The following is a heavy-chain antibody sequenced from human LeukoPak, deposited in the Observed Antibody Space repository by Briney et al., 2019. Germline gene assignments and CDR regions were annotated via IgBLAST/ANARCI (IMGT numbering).Heavy chain of an antibody. J-gene: IGHJ3*02. CDR1: GFTLDDYA. D-gene: IGHD5-24*01. Sequence: PGGSLRLSCAASGFTLDDYAMHWVRQAPGKGLEWVSGISWNSGSIGYADSVKGRFTISRDNAKNSLYLQMNSLRAEDTALYYCAKGHVEMATLFAFDIWGQGTMVTVSS. CDR2: ISWNSGSI. V-gene: IGHV3-9*01. CDR3: AKGHVEMATLFAFDI.